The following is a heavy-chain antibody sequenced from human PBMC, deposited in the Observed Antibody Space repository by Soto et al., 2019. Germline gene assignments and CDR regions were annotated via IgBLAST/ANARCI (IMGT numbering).Heavy chain of an antibody. CDR3: AKSIGGSSWCARDY. V-gene: IGHV3-30*18. Sequence: QVQLVESGGGVVQPGRSLRLSCAASGFSFSSYGMHWVRQAPGEGLEWVAVMANDGSNEYYADSVKGRFTISRDNSKNTLYLQVDSLRPEDTAVYYCAKSIGGSSWCARDYWGQGTLVTVSS. D-gene: IGHD6-13*01. CDR2: MANDGSNE. CDR1: GFSFSSYG. J-gene: IGHJ4*02.